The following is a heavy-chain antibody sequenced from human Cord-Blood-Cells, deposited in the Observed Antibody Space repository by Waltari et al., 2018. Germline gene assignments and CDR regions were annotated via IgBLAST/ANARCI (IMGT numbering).Heavy chain of an antibody. V-gene: IGHV3-53*02. Sequence: EVQLVETGGGLIQPGGSLRLSCAASGFTVSSNYMSWVRQAPGKGLEWVSVIYSGGGTYYADSVKGRFTISRDNSKNTLYLQMNSLRAEDTAVYYCARVQLQYNWNYGGFDYWGQGTLVTVSS. CDR2: IYSGGGT. J-gene: IGHJ4*02. CDR3: ARVQLQYNWNYGGFDY. CDR1: GFTVSSNY. D-gene: IGHD1-7*01.